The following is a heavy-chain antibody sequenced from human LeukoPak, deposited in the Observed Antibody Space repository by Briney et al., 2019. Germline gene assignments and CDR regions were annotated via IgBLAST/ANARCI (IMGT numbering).Heavy chain of an antibody. Sequence: PSETLSLTCTVSGGSISSGGYYWSWIRQPPGKGLEWIGYIYRGGSTSYNPSLKSRVTISVDRSKNQFSLNLSSVTAADTAVYYCATWYSTSLFDYWGQGTLVTVSS. V-gene: IGHV4-30-2*01. CDR3: ATWYSTSLFDY. CDR2: IYRGGST. J-gene: IGHJ4*02. CDR1: GGSISSGGYY. D-gene: IGHD2-15*01.